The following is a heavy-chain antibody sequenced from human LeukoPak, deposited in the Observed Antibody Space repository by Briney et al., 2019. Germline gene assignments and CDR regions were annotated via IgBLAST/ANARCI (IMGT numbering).Heavy chain of an antibody. CDR1: GYTFTSYV. J-gene: IGHJ4*02. CDR2: ISAYNGNT. V-gene: IGHV1-18*01. D-gene: IGHD3-3*01. CDR3: ARDPLSYDFWSGYLDY. Sequence: ASVKVSCKASGYTFTSYVISWVPQAPGQGLEWMGWISAYNGNTNYAQKLQGRVTMTTDTSTSTAYMELRSLRSDDTAVYYCARDPLSYDFWSGYLDYWGQGTLVTVSS.